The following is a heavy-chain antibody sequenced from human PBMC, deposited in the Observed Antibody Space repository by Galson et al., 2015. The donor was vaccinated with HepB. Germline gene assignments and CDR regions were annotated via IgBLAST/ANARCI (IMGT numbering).Heavy chain of an antibody. CDR2: ISSSSSTI. J-gene: IGHJ4*02. D-gene: IGHD3-10*01. CDR3: ASAGGSGRLEPYDY. Sequence: SLRLSCAAPGFTFSSYSMNWVRQAPGKGLEWVSYISSSSSTIYYADSVKGRFTISRDNAKNSLYLQMNSLRAEDTAVYYCASAGGSGRLEPYDYWGQGTLVTVSS. V-gene: IGHV3-48*01. CDR1: GFTFSSYS.